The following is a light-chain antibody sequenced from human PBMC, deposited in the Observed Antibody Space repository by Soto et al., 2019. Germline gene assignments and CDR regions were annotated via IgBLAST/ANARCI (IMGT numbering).Light chain of an antibody. Sequence: EIVLTQSPGTLSLSPGDRATLSCRASQSLSVSYIAWYQQKPGQAPRLLIYDASNRATGIPARFSGSGSGTDFTLTINSLEPEDFAVYYCQQRSSWPLTFGGGTKVDIK. CDR1: QSLSVS. CDR2: DAS. V-gene: IGKV3-11*01. CDR3: QQRSSWPLT. J-gene: IGKJ4*01.